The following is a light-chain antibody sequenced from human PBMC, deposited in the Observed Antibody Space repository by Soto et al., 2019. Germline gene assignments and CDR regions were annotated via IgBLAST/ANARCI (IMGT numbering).Light chain of an antibody. Sequence: EIVLTQSPGTLSLSPGERATLSCRASQSVSDSYLAWYQQKPGQAPRLLIYASSRAAGIPDRFSGSGSGTDFTLTIRRLEPEDFDVYYCQHYGTSALFGPGTKVDIK. J-gene: IGKJ3*01. CDR2: AS. CDR1: QSVSDSY. V-gene: IGKV3-20*01. CDR3: QHYGTSAL.